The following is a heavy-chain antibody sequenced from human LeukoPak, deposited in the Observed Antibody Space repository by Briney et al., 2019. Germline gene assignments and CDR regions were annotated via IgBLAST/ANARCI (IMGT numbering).Heavy chain of an antibody. CDR3: QVVPAATVGVDY. CDR1: GGTFSSYA. J-gene: IGHJ4*02. V-gene: IGHV1-69*05. Sequence: GASVKVSCKASGGTFSSYAISWVRQAPGQGLEWMGGIIPIFGTANYAQKFQGRVTITTDESTSTAYMELSSLRSEDTAVYYCQVVPAATVGVDYWGQGTLVTVSS. D-gene: IGHD2-2*01. CDR2: IIPIFGTA.